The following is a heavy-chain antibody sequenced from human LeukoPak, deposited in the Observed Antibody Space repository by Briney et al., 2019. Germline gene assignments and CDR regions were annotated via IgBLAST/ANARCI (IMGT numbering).Heavy chain of an antibody. CDR2: IYHSGST. Sequence: PSETLSLTCAVSGGSISSSNWWSWVRQPPGKGLEWIGEIYHSGSTNYNPSLKGRVTISVDKSKNQFSLKVSSVTAADTAVYYCARHTSSSWYPNWFDPWGQGTLVTVSS. V-gene: IGHV4-4*02. D-gene: IGHD6-13*01. CDR1: GGSISSSNW. J-gene: IGHJ5*02. CDR3: ARHTSSSWYPNWFDP.